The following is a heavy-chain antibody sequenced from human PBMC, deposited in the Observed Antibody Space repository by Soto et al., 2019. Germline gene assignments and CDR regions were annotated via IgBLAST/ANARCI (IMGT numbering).Heavy chain of an antibody. CDR3: ARAIVTYAVGLYCFDS. D-gene: IGHD3-16*01. J-gene: IGHJ4*02. CDR2: IFYSGIT. V-gene: IGHV4-59*02. CDR1: GGSVTSYY. Sequence: QVRLQESGPGLVKPSETLSLTCTVSGGSVTSYYWNWIRQTPGKGLEWIGYIFYSGITYYNPSLKSRVTMSLDTSTNQFSLKLSSVTAADTAVYYCARAIVTYAVGLYCFDSWGQGTLVTVSS.